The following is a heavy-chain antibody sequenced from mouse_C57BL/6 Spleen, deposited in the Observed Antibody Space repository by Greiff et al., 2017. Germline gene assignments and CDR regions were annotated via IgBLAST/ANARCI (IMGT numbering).Heavy chain of an antibody. J-gene: IGHJ1*03. CDR3: ARSHLYGSGYEYFDV. V-gene: IGHV1-50*01. Sequence: QVQLQQPGAELVKPGASVKLSCKASGYTFTSYWMQWVKQRPGQGLEWIGEIDPSDSYTIYNQKFKGKATLTVDKSSSTAYLQLRSLTSEDSAVYDCARSHLYGSGYEYFDVWGTGTTVTVSS. CDR1: GYTFTSYW. CDR2: IDPSDSYT. D-gene: IGHD1-1*01.